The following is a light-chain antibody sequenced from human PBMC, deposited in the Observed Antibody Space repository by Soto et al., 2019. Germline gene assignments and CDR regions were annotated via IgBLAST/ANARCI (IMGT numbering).Light chain of an antibody. V-gene: IGKV3-20*01. CDR2: GAS. CDR3: QLYDSSSWT. J-gene: IGKJ1*01. Sequence: EIVLTQSPGTLSLSQGERATLSCRSSQSVSSSYLAWYQQKPGQAPRLLIYGASSRATGIPDRISGSGSGTDFTLTISRLEPEDFAVYYCQLYDSSSWTFGQGTKVDIK. CDR1: QSVSSSY.